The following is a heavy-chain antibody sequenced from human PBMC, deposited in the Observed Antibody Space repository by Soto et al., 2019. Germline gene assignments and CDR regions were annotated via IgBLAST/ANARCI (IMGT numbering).Heavy chain of an antibody. Sequence: GGSLRLSCAASGFSVSSSHMNLVRQAPGKGPEWVSVIYSGGSTYYAVSVKGRFTISRDNSKNTVYLQMNSLRAADTAVYYCARLGGYSYGHAVVVYWGQGTLVTVSS. V-gene: IGHV3-53*01. CDR1: GFSVSSSH. CDR3: ARLGGYSYGHAVVVY. CDR2: IYSGGST. J-gene: IGHJ4*02. D-gene: IGHD5-18*01.